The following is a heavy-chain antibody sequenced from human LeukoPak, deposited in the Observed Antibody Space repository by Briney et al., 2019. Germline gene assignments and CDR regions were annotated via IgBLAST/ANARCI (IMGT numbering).Heavy chain of an antibody. CDR2: ISSSGSTI. V-gene: IGHV3-11*01. CDR1: GFTFSDYY. J-gene: IGHJ4*02. CDR3: ARVGRKGGYYYDSSGYYSEVDY. Sequence: PGGPLRLSCAASGFTFSDYYMSWIRQAPGKGLEWVSYISSSGSTIYYADSVKGRFTISRDNAKNSLYLQMNSLRAEDTAVYYCARVGRKGGYYYDSSGYYSEVDYWGQGTLVTVSS. D-gene: IGHD3-22*01.